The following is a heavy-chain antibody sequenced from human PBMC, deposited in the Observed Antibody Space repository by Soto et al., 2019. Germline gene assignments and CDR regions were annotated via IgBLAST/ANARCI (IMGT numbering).Heavy chain of an antibody. J-gene: IGHJ2*01. V-gene: IGHV4-30-4*01. CDR3: ARGGGGGSPDCYFNV. CDR2: IYYSGST. Sequence: PSETLSLTCTVSGGSISSGDYYWSWIRQPPGKGLEWIGYIYYSGSTYYNPSLKSRVTISVDTSKNQFSLKLSSVTAADTAVNYGARGGGGGSPDCYFNVWGRGTLVTVSS. CDR1: GGSISSGDYY. D-gene: IGHD3-16*01.